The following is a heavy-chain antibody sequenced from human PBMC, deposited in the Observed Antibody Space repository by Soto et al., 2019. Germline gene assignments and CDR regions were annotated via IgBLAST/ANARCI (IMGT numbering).Heavy chain of an antibody. J-gene: IGHJ4*02. CDR3: AKSPISGYDIDY. Sequence: GGSLRLSCAASGFTFGSYAMSWVRQAPGKGLEWVSTISGSGGSTYYADSVKGRFTIPRDNSKNTLYLQMNSLRAEDTAVYYCAKSPISGYDIDYWGQGTLVTVSS. D-gene: IGHD5-12*01. CDR2: ISGSGGST. CDR1: GFTFGSYA. V-gene: IGHV3-23*01.